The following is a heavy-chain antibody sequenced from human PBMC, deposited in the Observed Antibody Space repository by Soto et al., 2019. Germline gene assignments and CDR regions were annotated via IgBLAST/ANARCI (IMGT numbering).Heavy chain of an antibody. V-gene: IGHV3-23*01. CDR2: ITASGIAA. Sequence: GGSRRRSCVASGFTFSTYAMNWGRQAPGKGLEGVAAITASGIAAWYADSVKGRFTISRDNSKNTLYLQMNSLRTEDTAVYYCAHPRGYGVFDAIDIWGQGTMVTVSS. CDR3: AHPRGYGVFDAIDI. D-gene: IGHD4-17*01. CDR1: GFTFSTYA. J-gene: IGHJ3*02.